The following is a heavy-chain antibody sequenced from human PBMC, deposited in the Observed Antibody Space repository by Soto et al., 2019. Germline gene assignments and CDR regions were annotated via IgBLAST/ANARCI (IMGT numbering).Heavy chain of an antibody. CDR1: GGSISSYY. V-gene: IGHV4-59*01. CDR3: TSSRKYYYYYYMDV. CDR2: IYYSGST. J-gene: IGHJ6*03. Sequence: SETLSLTCTVSGGSISSYYWSWIRQPPGKGLEWIGYIYYSGSTNYNPSLKSRVTISVDTSKNQFSLKLSSVTAADTAVYYCTSSRKYYYYYYMDVWGKGTTVTVSS. D-gene: IGHD6-6*01.